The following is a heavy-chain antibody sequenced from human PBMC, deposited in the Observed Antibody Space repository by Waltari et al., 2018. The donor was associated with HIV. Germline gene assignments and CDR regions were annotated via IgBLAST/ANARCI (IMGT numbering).Heavy chain of an antibody. J-gene: IGHJ4*02. V-gene: IGHV3-23*01. CDR1: GFTFSNYA. CDR2: ITVNGFNT. D-gene: IGHD3-10*01. CDR3: AQDPRSYGWSRFGN. Sequence: EVQLLESGGGLVQPGGSLRLSCAASGFTFSNYAMNWVRQTPGRGLEWVSAITVNGFNTYYADSVRGLFTISRDDSKNTLFLQMNSLRAEVTAVYYCAQDPRSYGWSRFGNWGQGTLVTVSS.